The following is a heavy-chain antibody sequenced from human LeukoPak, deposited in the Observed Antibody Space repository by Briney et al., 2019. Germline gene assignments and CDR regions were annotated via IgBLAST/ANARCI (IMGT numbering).Heavy chain of an antibody. CDR2: IIPIFGTA. J-gene: IGHJ4*02. CDR3: ARGGAPGIDPIQYSTGGN. D-gene: IGHD2/OR15-2a*01. V-gene: IGHV1-69*01. CDR1: GGTFSSYA. Sequence: SVKVSCKASGGTFSSYAISWVRQAPGQGLEWMGGIIPIFGTANYAQKFQGRVTITADESTSTAYMELSSLRSEDTAVYYCARGGAPGIDPIQYSTGGNWGQGTLVTVSS.